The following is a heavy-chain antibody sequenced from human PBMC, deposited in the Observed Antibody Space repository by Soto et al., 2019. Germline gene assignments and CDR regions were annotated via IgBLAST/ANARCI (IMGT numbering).Heavy chain of an antibody. D-gene: IGHD3-10*01. CDR1: GYTFITYG. Sequence: QVQLVQSGAEVKKPGASVTVSCKASGYTFITYGISWVRQAPGQGLEWMGWISPYNGNTNFAQKFQGRVTMTTETSTTTVYMDLKSLRSDDTAVYYCARGRKDSGSYRAFDVWGQGTMVTVSS. J-gene: IGHJ3*01. V-gene: IGHV1-18*01. CDR3: ARGRKDSGSYRAFDV. CDR2: ISPYNGNT.